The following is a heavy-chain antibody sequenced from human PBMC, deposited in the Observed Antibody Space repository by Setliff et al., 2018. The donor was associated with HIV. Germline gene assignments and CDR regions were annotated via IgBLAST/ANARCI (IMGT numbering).Heavy chain of an antibody. D-gene: IGHD1-26*01. CDR1: GYTFTSYV. CDR2: INAGNGHT. V-gene: IGHV1-3*01. Sequence: GASVKVSCKASGYTFTSYVMHWVRQAPGQRLEWMGWINAGNGHTKYSQKFQGRVSITRDTSASTAYMELSSLRSEDTAVYYCARVSGLSGELLYFDYWGLGTLVTV. J-gene: IGHJ4*02. CDR3: ARVSGLSGELLYFDY.